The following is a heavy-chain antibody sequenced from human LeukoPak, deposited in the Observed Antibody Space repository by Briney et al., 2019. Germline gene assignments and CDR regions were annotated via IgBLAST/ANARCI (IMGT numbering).Heavy chain of an antibody. D-gene: IGHD3-22*01. CDR1: GLTFSYYW. CDR2: INQDGSEK. Sequence: GGSLRLSCAAPGLTFSYYWMSWVRQAPGKGLEWVANINQDGSEKYYVDSVKGRFTISRDNAKNSLYLQMNSLRAEDAAVYYCATYYYDNTGLIWGQGTLVTVSS. J-gene: IGHJ4*02. CDR3: ATYYYDNTGLI. V-gene: IGHV3-7*01.